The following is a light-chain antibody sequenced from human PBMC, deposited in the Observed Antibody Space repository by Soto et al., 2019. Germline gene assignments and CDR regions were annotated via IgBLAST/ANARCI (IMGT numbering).Light chain of an antibody. Sequence: DVVMTQSPLSQPVTLGQTASISCRASQSIVYSDGHTYLKWFQQTPGQTPRRLIYQVSNRQCGVPYRFSGSGSGTDFTLKISSVEPEDVGIYYCMQATHCPSSFGQGTQVEIK. CDR2: QVS. CDR1: QSIVYSDGHTY. V-gene: IGKV2-30*01. CDR3: MQATHCPSS. J-gene: IGKJ1*01.